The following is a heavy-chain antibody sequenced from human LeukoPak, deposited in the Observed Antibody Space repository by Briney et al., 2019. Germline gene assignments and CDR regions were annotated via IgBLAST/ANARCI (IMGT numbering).Heavy chain of an antibody. CDR2: IYYSGIT. J-gene: IGHJ3*02. D-gene: IGHD2-2*01. CDR1: GGSISSSSFY. V-gene: IGHV4-39*07. CDR3: ARSGPAAGRPDAFDI. Sequence: PSETLSLTCTLSGGSISSSSFYWGWIRQPPGKGLECIGTIYYSGITYYNSSLKSRVTISVDTSKNQFSLKLSSVTAADTAVYFCARSGPAAGRPDAFDIWGQGTMVTASS.